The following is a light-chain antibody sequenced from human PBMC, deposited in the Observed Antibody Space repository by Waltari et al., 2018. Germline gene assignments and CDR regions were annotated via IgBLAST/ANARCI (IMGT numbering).Light chain of an antibody. V-gene: IGKV1-33*01. J-gene: IGKJ4*01. CDR2: DAS. Sequence: DIQMTQSPSSLSASVGDRVTITCQASQDISNYLNWYQQKPGKAPKLLIYDASNLETGVPSRFSGSGSGTDFTFTISSLQPEDFAVYFCQQYNQWPLTFGRGTKVEIK. CDR3: QQYNQWPLT. CDR1: QDISNY.